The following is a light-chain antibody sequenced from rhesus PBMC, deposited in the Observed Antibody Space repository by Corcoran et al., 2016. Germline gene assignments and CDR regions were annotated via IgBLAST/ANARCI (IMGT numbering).Light chain of an antibody. CDR1: QSVGGN. J-gene: IGKJ2*01. CDR2: DAS. CDR3: HQYNNWNS. Sequence: ETVLTQSPATMSLSPGERATLSCRASQSVGGNLTWYQQKPGQAPRVLIYDASSRATCIPDRFSVSGYGTDFILTISRLEPEYVGVYYCHQYNNWNSCGQGTKVEIK. V-gene: IGKV3-24*04.